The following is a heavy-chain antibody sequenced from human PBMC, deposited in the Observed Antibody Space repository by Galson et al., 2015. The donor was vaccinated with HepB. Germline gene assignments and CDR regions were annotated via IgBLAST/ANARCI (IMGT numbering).Heavy chain of an antibody. Sequence: SLRLSCAASGFTFSNAWMSWVRQTPGKGLEWVGRIKSKTDGGTTDYAAPVKGRFTISRDDSKNTLYLQMNSLKTEDTAVYYCTTDRRSGSYSGRYFDYWGQGTLVTVSS. D-gene: IGHD1-26*01. J-gene: IGHJ4*02. V-gene: IGHV3-15*01. CDR2: IKSKTDGGTT. CDR3: TTDRRSGSYSGRYFDY. CDR1: GFTFSNAW.